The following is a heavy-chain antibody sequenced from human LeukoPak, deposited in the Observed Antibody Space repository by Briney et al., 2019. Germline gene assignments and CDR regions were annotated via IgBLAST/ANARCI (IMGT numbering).Heavy chain of an antibody. V-gene: IGHV3-48*01. CDR3: ARGYSRYYYYMDV. D-gene: IGHD2-2*02. CDR2: ISSSSSTI. Sequence: GGSLRLSCAASGFTLSSYSMNWVRQAPGKGLEWVSYISSSSSTIYYADSVKGRFSISRDNAKNSLYLQMNSLRAEDTAVYYCARGYSRYYYYMDVWGKGTTVTVSS. J-gene: IGHJ6*03. CDR1: GFTLSSYS.